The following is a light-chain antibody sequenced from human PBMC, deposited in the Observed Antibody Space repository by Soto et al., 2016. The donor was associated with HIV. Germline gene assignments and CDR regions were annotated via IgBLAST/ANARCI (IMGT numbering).Light chain of an antibody. CDR1: QDISSY. J-gene: IGKJ3*01. CDR2: ATS. V-gene: IGKV1-9*01. CDR3: QQTNLYPFT. Sequence: DILLTQSPSFLSASVGDRVTITCRASQDISSYSAWYQQKPGKAPKLLIYATSTLHSGVPSRFSGSGSGTEVILTINGLQPDDFATYYCQQTNLYPFTF.